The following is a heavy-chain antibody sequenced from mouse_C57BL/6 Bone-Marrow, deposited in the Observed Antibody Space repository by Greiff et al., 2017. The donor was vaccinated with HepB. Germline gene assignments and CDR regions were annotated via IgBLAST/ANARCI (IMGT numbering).Heavy chain of an antibody. CDR1: GYTFTSYG. CDR2: IYPRSGNT. D-gene: IGHD1-3*01. J-gene: IGHJ2*01. V-gene: IGHV1-81*01. Sequence: QVQLQQSGAELARPGASVKLSCKASGYTFTSYGISWVKQRTGQGLEWIGEIYPRSGNTNYNEKFKSKATLTVDTSSSTAYMQLSSLTSEDSAVYYCARRSLTFFFDYWGQGTTLTVSS. CDR3: ARRSLTFFFDY.